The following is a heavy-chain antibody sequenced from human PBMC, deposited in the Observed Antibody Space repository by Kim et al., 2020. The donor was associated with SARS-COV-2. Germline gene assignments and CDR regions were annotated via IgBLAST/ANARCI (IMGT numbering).Heavy chain of an antibody. Sequence: GGSLRLSCAASGFPFSNFAMSWVRQAPGKGLEWVSTIRTNVGSTFYADSVKGRFTISRDNSKNTLYLQMDSLRADVTAVYYCAKHIGYDYWGQGTLVTVSS. CDR2: IRTNVGST. D-gene: IGHD2-21*01. CDR1: GFPFSNFA. J-gene: IGHJ4*02. V-gene: IGHV3-23*01. CDR3: AKHIGYDY.